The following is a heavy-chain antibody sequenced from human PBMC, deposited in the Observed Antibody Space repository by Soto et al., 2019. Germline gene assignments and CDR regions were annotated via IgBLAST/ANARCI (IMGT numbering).Heavy chain of an antibody. Sequence: QVQLQESGPGLVKPSETLSLTCTVSDDSSSSYKWSWIRQPPGRRLEWIGDIDSNGGTSYNPSLQILVTISIDPSTDQFSLKLSSVTAAYAAVYYCVRQGFGRLHGLVDVWGQWTTVTVSS. CDR3: VRQGFGRLHGLVDV. D-gene: IGHD3-10*01. CDR2: IDSNGGT. CDR1: DDSSSSYK. J-gene: IGHJ6*02. V-gene: IGHV4-59*08.